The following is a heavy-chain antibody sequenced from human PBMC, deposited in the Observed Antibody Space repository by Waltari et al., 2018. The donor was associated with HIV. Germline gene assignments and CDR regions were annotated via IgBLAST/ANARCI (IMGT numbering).Heavy chain of an antibody. J-gene: IGHJ4*02. CDR3: AKSMYSSGQVDY. CDR1: GFTFSSYA. CDR2: ISGSGGST. Sequence: EVQLLESGGGLVQPGGSLRLSCAASGFTFSSYAMSWVRQAPGKGLEWVSAISGSGGSTYDADSVKGRFTISRDNSKNTLYLQMNSLRAEDTAVYYCAKSMYSSGQVDYWGQGTLVTVSS. V-gene: IGHV3-23*01. D-gene: IGHD6-19*01.